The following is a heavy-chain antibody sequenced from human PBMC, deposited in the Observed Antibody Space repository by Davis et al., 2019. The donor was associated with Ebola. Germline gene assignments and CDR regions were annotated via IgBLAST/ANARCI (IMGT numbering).Heavy chain of an antibody. V-gene: IGHV3-21*01. Sequence: PGGSLRLSCAASGFTFSSYSMNWVRQAPGKGLEWVSSISSSSSYIYYADSVKGRFTISRDNSKNTLYLQMNSLRAEDTAVYYCARPATGGSYLNWFDPWGQGTLVTVSS. D-gene: IGHD1-26*01. CDR3: ARPATGGSYLNWFDP. J-gene: IGHJ5*02. CDR1: GFTFSSYS. CDR2: ISSSSSYI.